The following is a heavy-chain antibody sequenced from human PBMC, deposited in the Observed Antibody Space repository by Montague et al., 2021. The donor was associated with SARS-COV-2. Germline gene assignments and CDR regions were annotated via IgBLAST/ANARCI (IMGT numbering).Heavy chain of an antibody. V-gene: IGHV4-61*02. Sequence: TLSLTCTVSGGSISSGSYYWSWIRQPAGKGLEWIGRIYTGGSTNYNPSLKSRVTISVDTSKNQFSLKLSSVTAADTAVYYCARLLRWGLIATEYYFDYWGQGTLVTVSS. J-gene: IGHJ4*02. CDR3: ARLLRWGLIATEYYFDY. CDR2: IYTGGST. CDR1: GGSISSGSYY. D-gene: IGHD6-25*01.